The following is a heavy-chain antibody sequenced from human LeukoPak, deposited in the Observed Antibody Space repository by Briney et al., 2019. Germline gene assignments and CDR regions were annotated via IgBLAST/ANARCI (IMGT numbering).Heavy chain of an antibody. Sequence: GGSLRLSCAVSGFSFTNFWMSWVRQAPGRGLEWVANIHPEGNEKYHVESVKGRFTISRDNSKNTLYLQMNSLRAEDTAVYYCAKEKDYYDFWSGYRPYFDYWGQGTLVTVSS. CDR3: AKEKDYYDFWSGYRPYFDY. J-gene: IGHJ4*02. CDR2: IHPEGNEK. V-gene: IGHV3-7*01. D-gene: IGHD3-3*01. CDR1: GFSFTNFW.